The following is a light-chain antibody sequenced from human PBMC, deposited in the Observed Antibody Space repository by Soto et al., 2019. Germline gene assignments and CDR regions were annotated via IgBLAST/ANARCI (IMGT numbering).Light chain of an antibody. J-gene: IGKJ1*01. CDR3: HQRSNWPRT. V-gene: IGKV3-11*01. CDR1: QSVSIF. CDR2: DAS. Sequence: EVVLTQSPATLSLSPGERATLSCRASQSVSIFLAWYHQKPGQAPRLLIYDASHRATGIPARFSGSGSGTDFTLTITSLEPEDFAVYYCHQRSNWPRTFGQGTKVEIK.